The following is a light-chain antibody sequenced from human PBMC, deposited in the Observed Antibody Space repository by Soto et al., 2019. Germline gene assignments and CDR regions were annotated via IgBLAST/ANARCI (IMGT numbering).Light chain of an antibody. CDR2: KAS. CDR3: QQHNNWPSP. V-gene: IGKV1-5*03. Sequence: TQSPSTLSASVRDRVTITCRASQSISSWLAWYQQKPGKAPKLLIYKASSLESGVPSRFSGSGSGTEFTLTISSLQSEDFAVYYCQQHNNWPSPVGQVTKVDI. J-gene: IGKJ1*01. CDR1: QSISSW.